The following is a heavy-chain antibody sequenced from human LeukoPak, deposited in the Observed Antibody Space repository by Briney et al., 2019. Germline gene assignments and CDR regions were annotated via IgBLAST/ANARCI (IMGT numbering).Heavy chain of an antibody. J-gene: IGHJ1*01. CDR1: GFTVSSDY. CDR2: IYSGGST. Sequence: PGGSLRLACAASGFTVSSDYMSWVRQAPGKGLEWVSVIYSGGSTYYADSVKGRFTISRDNSKNTLYLQMNSLRAEDTAVYYCARSGGQERGGDCYPPPWDFQHWGQGTLVTVSS. CDR3: ARSGGQERGGDCYPPPWDFQH. D-gene: IGHD2-21*02. V-gene: IGHV3-53*01.